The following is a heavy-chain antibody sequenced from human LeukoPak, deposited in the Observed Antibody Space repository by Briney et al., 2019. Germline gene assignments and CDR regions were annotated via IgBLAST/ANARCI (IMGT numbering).Heavy chain of an antibody. V-gene: IGHV5-10-1*01. CDR3: ARRTYFDTRHFDY. D-gene: IGHD3-22*01. CDR2: IDPSDSYT. CDR1: GYSFTSYW. J-gene: IGHJ4*02. Sequence: LGESLRISCKGSGYSFTSYWISWVRQMPGKGLEWMGRIDPSDSYTNYSPSFQGHVTISADKSISTAYLQWSSLKASDTAIYFCARRTYFDTRHFDYWGQGTLVTVSS.